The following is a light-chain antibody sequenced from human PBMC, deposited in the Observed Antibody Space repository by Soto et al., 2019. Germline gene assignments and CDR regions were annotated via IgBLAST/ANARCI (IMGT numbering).Light chain of an antibody. CDR2: EAS. CDR1: QSINW. V-gene: IGKV1-5*03. CDR3: QHYDTYSPMWT. J-gene: IGKJ1*01. Sequence: DIQLAQSPSTLSASVGDRITITCRATQSINWLAWYQQKPGKAPKLLIFEASRLESGVPSRFSGSGSGTEFTHTISSLQPDDFGTYYCQHYDTYSPMWTFGQGTKVDVK.